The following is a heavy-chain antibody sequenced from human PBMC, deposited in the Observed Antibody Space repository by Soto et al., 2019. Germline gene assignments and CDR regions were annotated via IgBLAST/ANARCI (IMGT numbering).Heavy chain of an antibody. CDR3: ERDIGAEFFDY. V-gene: IGHV3-23*01. CDR2: ISDSGVNT. D-gene: IGHD6-25*01. Sequence: GGSLRLSCTASGFTFSNYAMSWVRQAPGMGLEWVSTISDSGVNTFFGDSMKDRFTISRDNSKSTVYLQLNTVRAEDTAIYYCERDIGAEFFDYWGQGTLVTVSS. J-gene: IGHJ4*02. CDR1: GFTFSNYA.